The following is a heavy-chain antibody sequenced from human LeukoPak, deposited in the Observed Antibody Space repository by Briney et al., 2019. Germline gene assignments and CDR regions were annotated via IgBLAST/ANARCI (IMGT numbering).Heavy chain of an antibody. J-gene: IGHJ5*02. CDR3: ARGGSRITMIVVASNWFDP. V-gene: IGHV4-34*01. CDR1: GRSFSGYY. CDR2: INHSGST. D-gene: IGHD3-22*01. Sequence: PSETLSLTCAVYGRSFSGYYWSWIRQPPGKGLEWIGEINHSGSTNYNPSLKSRVTISVDTSKNQFSLKLSSVTAADTAVYYCARGGSRITMIVVASNWFDPWGQGTLVTVSS.